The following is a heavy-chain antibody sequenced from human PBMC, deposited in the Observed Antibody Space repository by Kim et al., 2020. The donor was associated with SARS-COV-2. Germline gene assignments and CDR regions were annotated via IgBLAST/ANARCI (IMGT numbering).Heavy chain of an antibody. CDR3: ASLSALQVDPHDY. J-gene: IGHJ4*02. Sequence: YYSDSGRGRFTVSSDNAKNSVYLQRNSLRTEETALYYCASLSALQVDPHDYWGQGTQVTVSS. V-gene: IGHV3-30*02. D-gene: IGHD2-8*02.